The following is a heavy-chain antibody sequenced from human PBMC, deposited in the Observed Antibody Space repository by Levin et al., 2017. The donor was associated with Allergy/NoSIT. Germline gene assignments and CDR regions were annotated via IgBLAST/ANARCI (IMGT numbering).Heavy chain of an antibody. CDR3: AKQEVARVDGSTVTSRTPCYCALAV. V-gene: IGHV3-23*01. J-gene: IGHJ6*03. CDR2: ISGSGDRT. D-gene: IGHD4-17*01. Sequence: GGSLRLSCAASGFTFSSYAMSWVRQAPGKGLEWVSGISGSGDRTYDTDSVKGRFTISRDNSKNTLYLQMNSLRAEDTAVYYCAKQEVARVDGSTVTSRTPCYCALAVWGKGTTVTVSS. CDR1: GFTFSSYA.